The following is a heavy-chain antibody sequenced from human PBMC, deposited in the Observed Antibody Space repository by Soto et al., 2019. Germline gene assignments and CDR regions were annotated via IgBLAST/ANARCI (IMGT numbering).Heavy chain of an antibody. J-gene: IGHJ4*01. CDR3: ARFRAAASDFDY. CDR2: ISAYNRNT. CDR1: GYTFTSYG. Sequence: QVQLVQSGAEVKKPGASVKVSCKASGYTFTSYGLSWVRQAPGQGLEWMGWISAYNRNTNYAQKLQGRVTMTTDTSTSTAYMGLRSLGSDDTAVYYCARFRAAASDFDYWGHGTLFTVSS. D-gene: IGHD6-13*01. V-gene: IGHV1-18*01.